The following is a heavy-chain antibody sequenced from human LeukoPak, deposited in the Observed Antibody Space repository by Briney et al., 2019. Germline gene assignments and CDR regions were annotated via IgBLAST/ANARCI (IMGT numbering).Heavy chain of an antibody. CDR2: IIPILGIA. CDR1: GGTFSSYT. J-gene: IGHJ5*02. CDR3: ARAVRGVDTAMVGYNWFDP. D-gene: IGHD5-18*01. Sequence: SVKVSCKASGGTFSSYTISWVRQAPGQGLEWMGRIIPILGIANYAQKFQGRVTITAGKSTSTAYMELSSLRSEDTAVYYCARAVRGVDTAMVGYNWFDPWGQGTLVTVSS. V-gene: IGHV1-69*02.